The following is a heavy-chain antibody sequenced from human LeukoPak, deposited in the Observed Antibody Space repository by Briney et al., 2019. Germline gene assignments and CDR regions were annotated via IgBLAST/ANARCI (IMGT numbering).Heavy chain of an antibody. J-gene: IGHJ4*02. V-gene: IGHV4-61*02. D-gene: IGHD3-10*01. CDR1: GGSISSGSYY. CDR2: IYTSGST. CDR3: ATSRGVRGVFDY. Sequence: SETLSLTCTVSGGSISSGSYYWSWIRQPAGKGLEWIGRIYTSGSTNYNPSLKSRVTISVDTSKNQFSLKLSSVTAADTAVYYCATSRGVRGVFDYWGQGTLVTVSS.